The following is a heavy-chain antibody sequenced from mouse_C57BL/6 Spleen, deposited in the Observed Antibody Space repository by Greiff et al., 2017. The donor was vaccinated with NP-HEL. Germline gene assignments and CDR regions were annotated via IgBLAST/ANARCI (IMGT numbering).Heavy chain of an antibody. CDR1: GYTFTSSW. D-gene: IGHD3-2*02. CDR2: IDPNSGGT. J-gene: IGHJ2*01. Sequence: QVQLQQPGAELVKPGASVKLSCKASGYTFTSSWMHWVKQRPGRGLEWIGRIDPNSGGTKDNEKFKSKATLTVDKPSSTAYMQLSSLTSEDSAVYYCARWETAQALYYFDYWGQGTTLTVSS. V-gene: IGHV1-72*01. CDR3: ARWETAQALYYFDY.